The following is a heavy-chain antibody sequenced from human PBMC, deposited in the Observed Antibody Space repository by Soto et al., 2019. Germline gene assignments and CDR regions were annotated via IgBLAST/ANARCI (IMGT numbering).Heavy chain of an antibody. V-gene: IGHV3-7*05. CDR1: GFTFSSYW. D-gene: IGHD6-6*01. Sequence: EVQLVESGGGLVQPGGSLRLSCAASGFTFSSYWMSWVRQAPGKGLEWGANIKQDGSDKYYVDSVEGRFIISRDNANNSLYVQMNSLMAEDTAIYYCAKVKSLAGEEWGQGTLVTVSS. CDR2: IKQDGSDK. J-gene: IGHJ4*02. CDR3: AKVKSLAGEE.